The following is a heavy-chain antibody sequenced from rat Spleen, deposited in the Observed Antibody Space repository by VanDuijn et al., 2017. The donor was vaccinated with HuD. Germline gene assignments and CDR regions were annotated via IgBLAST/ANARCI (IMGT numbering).Heavy chain of an antibody. Sequence: EVQLVESDGGLVQPGRSLKLSCATSGFTFSDFYMAWVRQAPEKQLEWVAQIKAKSNNYATYYAESVRGRFTISRDDSKTSVYLQMNSLKEEDTAIYYCTTDTFYDGTYYPGGFDYWGQGVMVTVSS. J-gene: IGHJ2*01. CDR2: IKAKSNNYAT. CDR3: TTDTFYDGTYYPGGFDY. D-gene: IGHD1-12*02. V-gene: IGHV6-8*01. CDR1: GFTFSDFY.